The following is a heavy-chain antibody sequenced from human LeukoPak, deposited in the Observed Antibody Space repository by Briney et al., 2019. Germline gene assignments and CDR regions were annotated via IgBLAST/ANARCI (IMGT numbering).Heavy chain of an antibody. V-gene: IGHV3-21*01. CDR1: GFTFSSYS. J-gene: IGHJ4*02. Sequence: GGSLRLSCAASGFTFSSYSMNWVRQAPGKGLEWVSSISSSNDYIYYADSVKGRFTISRDSAKNSLFLQMNSLRAEDTAVYYCARAHSGSYLWYFDYWGQGTLVTVSS. CDR3: ARAHSGSYLWYFDY. D-gene: IGHD1-26*01. CDR2: ISSSNDYI.